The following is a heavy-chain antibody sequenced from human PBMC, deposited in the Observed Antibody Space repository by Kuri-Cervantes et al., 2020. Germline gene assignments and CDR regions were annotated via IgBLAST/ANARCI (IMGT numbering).Heavy chain of an antibody. D-gene: IGHD5-12*01. CDR3: ARDRRGYDSEYFQH. CDR1: GFTVSSNY. CDR2: IYSGGST. J-gene: IGHJ1*01. V-gene: IGHV3-53*01. Sequence: GGSLRLSCAASGFTVSSNYMSWVRQAPGKGLEWVSVIYSGGSTYYADSVKGRFTISRDNSKNTLYLQMNSLRDEDTAVYYCARDRRGYDSEYFQHWGQGTLVTVSS.